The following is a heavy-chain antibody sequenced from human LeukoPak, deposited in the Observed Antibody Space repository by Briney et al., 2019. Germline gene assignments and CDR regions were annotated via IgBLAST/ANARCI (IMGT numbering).Heavy chain of an antibody. CDR1: GFRVSVNY. CDR2: LFASGYS. J-gene: IGHJ3*02. Sequence: GGSLRLSCAASGFRVSVNYMSWVRQAPGKGLEWISTLFASGYSTYADSVKGRFTISRDTSKNTLDLQTHSLRAEDTAVYYCAPSTIFGVVHDAFDIWGQGTMVTVSS. CDR3: APSTIFGVVHDAFDI. D-gene: IGHD3-3*01. V-gene: IGHV3-66*01.